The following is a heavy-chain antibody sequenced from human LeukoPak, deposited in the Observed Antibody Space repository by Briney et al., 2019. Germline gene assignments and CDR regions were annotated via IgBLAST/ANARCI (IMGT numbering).Heavy chain of an antibody. CDR1: GGSTSSSNCL. CDR2: IHCGGST. Sequence: SETLSLTCTVSGGSTSSSNCLWGWIRQPPGMGLEWIASIHCGGSTYYNPSLKSRVTISVDTSKSQFSLKLSSVTAADTAVYYCAQYQVHPLYFDSWGQGTLVTVSS. V-gene: IGHV4-39*01. J-gene: IGHJ4*02. CDR3: AQYQVHPLYFDS. D-gene: IGHD2-2*01.